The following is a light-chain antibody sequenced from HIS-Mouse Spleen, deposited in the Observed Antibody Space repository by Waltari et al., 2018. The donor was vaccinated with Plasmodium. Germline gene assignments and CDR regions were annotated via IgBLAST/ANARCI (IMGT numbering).Light chain of an antibody. CDR1: ALPKKY. V-gene: IGLV3-10*01. Sequence: SYELTQPPSVSVSPGQPARITCSGDALPKKYAFWSQQNSGQAPVLVIYEESKRPAGIPGRFSGSSSGTMATLTISGAQVEDEADYYCYSTDSSDNHWVFGGGTKLTVL. CDR3: YSTDSSDNHWV. CDR2: EES. J-gene: IGLJ3*02.